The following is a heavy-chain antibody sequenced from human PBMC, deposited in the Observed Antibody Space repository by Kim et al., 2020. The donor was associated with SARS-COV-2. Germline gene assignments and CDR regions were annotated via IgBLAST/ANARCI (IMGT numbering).Heavy chain of an antibody. D-gene: IGHD2-15*01. CDR2: ISAYNGNT. CDR1: GYTFTNYG. CDR3: ARDLVVLYYYYGMDV. V-gene: IGHV1-18*01. Sequence: ASVKVSCKASGYTFTNYGVSWVRQAPGQGLEWMGWISAYNGNTNYAQKLQDRVTMTTDTSTSTAYMELRSLRSDDTAVYYCARDLVVLYYYYGMDVWGQGTTVTVSS. J-gene: IGHJ6*02.